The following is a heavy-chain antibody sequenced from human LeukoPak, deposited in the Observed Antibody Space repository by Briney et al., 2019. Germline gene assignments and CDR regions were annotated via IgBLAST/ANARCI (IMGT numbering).Heavy chain of an antibody. V-gene: IGHV4-59*01. J-gene: IGHJ5*02. CDR3: ASAALGGWFAP. CDR2: ISFSGSA. Sequence: SETLSLTCTVSGGSINSFYWSCIRQSPGKGLEWIGYISFSGSATYNPSLKSRVTISVDTSKNQFSLNLTSVTAADTAFYYCASAALGGWFAPWGQGTLVTVSS. CDR1: GGSINSFY.